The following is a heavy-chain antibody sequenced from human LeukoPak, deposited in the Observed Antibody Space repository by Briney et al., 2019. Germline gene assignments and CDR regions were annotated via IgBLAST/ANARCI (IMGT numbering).Heavy chain of an antibody. Sequence: PGKSLRLSCAASGFTFSAYGIHWVRQPPGKRLEWVAVVSYDGNSRNSADSVKGRFAISRDNSKSTLFLQMNSLRPEDTAVYYCAKDRGGSTYYPFLSYFFDYWGQGTLVAVSS. CDR3: AKDRGGSTYYPFLSYFFDY. D-gene: IGHD2-15*01. CDR2: VSYDGNSR. V-gene: IGHV3-30*18. J-gene: IGHJ4*02. CDR1: GFTFSAYG.